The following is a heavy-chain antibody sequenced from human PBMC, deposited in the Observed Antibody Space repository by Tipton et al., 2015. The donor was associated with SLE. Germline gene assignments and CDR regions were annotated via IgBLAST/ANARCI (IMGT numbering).Heavy chain of an antibody. CDR1: GGSISSGYYY. CDR3: ARRARIAVAGLDY. V-gene: IGHV4-61*02. CDR2: VYASGSA. J-gene: IGHJ4*02. D-gene: IGHD6-19*01. Sequence: LTCTVSGGSISSGYYYWSWIRQPAGKGLEWIGRVYASGSANHNPSLKSRVTISVDTSKNQFSLKLSSVTAADTAVYYCARRARIAVAGLDYWGQGTLVTVSS.